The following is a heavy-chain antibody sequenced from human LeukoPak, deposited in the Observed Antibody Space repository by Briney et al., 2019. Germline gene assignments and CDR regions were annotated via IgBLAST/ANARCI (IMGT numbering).Heavy chain of an antibody. D-gene: IGHD2-15*01. J-gene: IGHJ4*02. CDR2: INSDGSST. CDR3: ARSNYYCSGGSCSIDY. Sequence: GGSLRLSRAASGFTFSSSWMHWVRQAPGKGLVWVSRINSDGSSTSYADSVKGRFTISRDNAKNTLYLQMNSLRAEDTAVYYCARSNYYCSGGSCSIDYWGQGTLVTVSS. CDR1: GFTFSSSW. V-gene: IGHV3-74*01.